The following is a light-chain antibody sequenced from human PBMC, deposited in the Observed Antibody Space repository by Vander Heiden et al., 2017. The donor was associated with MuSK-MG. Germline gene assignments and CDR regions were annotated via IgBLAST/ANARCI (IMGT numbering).Light chain of an antibody. CDR3: QQYNSWPRT. CDR2: VAS. Sequence: EIVMTQSPATLSMSPGERATLSCRASQSVSSNLAWYQQKPGQAPRLLIHVASTRATGIPARFSGSGSGTEFTLTISSLQSEDFAVYYCQQYNSWPRTFGQGTKVEIK. J-gene: IGKJ1*01. V-gene: IGKV3-15*01. CDR1: QSVSSN.